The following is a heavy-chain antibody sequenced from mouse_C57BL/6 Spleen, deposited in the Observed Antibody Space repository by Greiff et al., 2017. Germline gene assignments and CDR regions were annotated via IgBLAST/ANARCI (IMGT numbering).Heavy chain of an antibody. CDR2: IYCSGTI. V-gene: IGHV3-5*01. CDR1: GISFTTGNHR. CDR3: AREDDSSGPFTY. J-gene: IGHJ3*01. D-gene: IGHD3-2*02. Sequence: EVQLQQSGPGLVKPSQTVFLSCTVSGISFTTGNHRWSWVRPFPGNKLVWIVYIYCSGTITSNPFPTSRTTITSDTPKTQFFLERNPLTAEDTARYYCAREDDSSGPFTYGGQGTLVTVSA.